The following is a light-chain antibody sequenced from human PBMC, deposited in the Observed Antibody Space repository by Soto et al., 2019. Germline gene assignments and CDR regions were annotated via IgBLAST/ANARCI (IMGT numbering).Light chain of an antibody. J-gene: IGLJ3*02. V-gene: IGLV2-14*01. Sequence: QSALTQPASVSGSPGQSITISCTGTSSDIGYNYVSWYQQYPGKVPILIIYEVNNRPSGVSNRFSGSKSGNTASLTISGLQAEDEAEYYCSSYTNYNTWVFGGGTQLTVL. CDR1: SSDIGYNY. CDR3: SSYTNYNTWV. CDR2: EVN.